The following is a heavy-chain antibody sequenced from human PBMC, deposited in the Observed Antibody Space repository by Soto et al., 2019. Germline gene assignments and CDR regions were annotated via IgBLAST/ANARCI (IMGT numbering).Heavy chain of an antibody. CDR2: ISGSGGST. CDR3: EKERYRGYDPFDS. CDR1: NCTVISYA. D-gene: IGHD5-12*01. V-gene: IGHV3-23*01. J-gene: IGHJ4*02. Sequence: PSGSLRIFGASCNCTVISYAMSRIHKAPGKGLEWVSAISGSGGSTYYADSVKGRFTISRDNSKNTLYLQMNSLRAEDTAVYYCEKERYRGYDPFDSWGQGTLVTVPS.